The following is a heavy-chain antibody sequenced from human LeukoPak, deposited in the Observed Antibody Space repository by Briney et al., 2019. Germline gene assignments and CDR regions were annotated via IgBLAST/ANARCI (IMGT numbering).Heavy chain of an antibody. CDR1: GFTVSSNY. J-gene: IGHJ4*02. V-gene: IGHV3-53*01. CDR3: ARDHSSSWTFDY. D-gene: IGHD6-13*01. Sequence: GGSLRLSCAASGFTVSSNYMSWVRQAPGKELEWVSVIYSGGSTYYADSVKGRFTISRDNSKNTVYLQMSSLRADDTAVYYCARDHSSSWTFDYWGQGTLVAVSS. CDR2: IYSGGST.